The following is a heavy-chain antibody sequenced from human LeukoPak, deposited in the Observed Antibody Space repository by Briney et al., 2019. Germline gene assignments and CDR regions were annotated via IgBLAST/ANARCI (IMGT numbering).Heavy chain of an antibody. J-gene: IGHJ4*02. CDR3: AKGLLEYQLLFRGDY. Sequence: GGSLRLSCAASGFTFSSYGMHWVRQAPGKGLEWVAVISYDGSNKYYADSVKGRFTISRDNSKNTLYLQMNSLRAEDTAVYYCAKGLLEYQLLFRGDYWGQGTLVTVSS. CDR2: ISYDGSNK. D-gene: IGHD2-2*01. V-gene: IGHV3-30*18. CDR1: GFTFSSYG.